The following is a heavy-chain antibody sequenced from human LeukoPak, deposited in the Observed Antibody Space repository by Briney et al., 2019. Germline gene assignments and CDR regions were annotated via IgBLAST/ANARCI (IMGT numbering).Heavy chain of an antibody. D-gene: IGHD4-17*01. J-gene: IGHJ4*02. CDR2: ISSSSSYI. Sequence: PGGSLRLSCAASGFTFSSYSMNWIRQAPGKGLEWVSSISSSSSYIYYADSVKGRFTISRDNAKNSLYLQMNSLRAEDTAVYYCARGQETVTTPHFDYWGQGTLVTVPS. V-gene: IGHV3-21*04. CDR3: ARGQETVTTPHFDY. CDR1: GFTFSSYS.